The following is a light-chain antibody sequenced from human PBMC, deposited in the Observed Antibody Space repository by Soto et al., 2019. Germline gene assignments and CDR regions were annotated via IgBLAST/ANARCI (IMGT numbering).Light chain of an antibody. CDR1: QGISNY. Sequence: DIQMTQSPSSLSASVGYRFTITCRASQGISNYLAWYQQKPGKVPKLLIYAASTLERGVPSRFSGTGSGTEFTLTIDRLQPDDFATYYCQQYGGVWTFGQGTTVDIK. V-gene: IGKV1-27*01. J-gene: IGKJ1*01. CDR2: AAS. CDR3: QQYGGVWT.